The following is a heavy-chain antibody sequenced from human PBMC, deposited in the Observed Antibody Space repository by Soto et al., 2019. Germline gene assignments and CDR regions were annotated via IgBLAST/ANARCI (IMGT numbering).Heavy chain of an antibody. V-gene: IGHV3-48*01. CDR1: GFTFSSYS. Sequence: PGGSLRLSCAASGFTFSSYSMNWVRQAPGKGLERVSYISSSSSTIYYADSVKGRFTISRDNAKNSLYLQMNSLRAEDTAVYYCARGAYYYDSSGLSYWGQGT. J-gene: IGHJ4*02. CDR2: ISSSSSTI. CDR3: ARGAYYYDSSGLSY. D-gene: IGHD3-22*01.